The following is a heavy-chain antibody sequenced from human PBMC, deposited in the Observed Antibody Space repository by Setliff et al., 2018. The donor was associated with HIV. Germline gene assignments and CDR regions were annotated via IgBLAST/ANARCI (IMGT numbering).Heavy chain of an antibody. Sequence: GGSLRLSCAASGFTFSDYYMNWVRQAPGKGLEWIGRSRNKVNSFTTEYAAPVKGRFTISRDDSQNTLYLQMNSLKTEDTAVYYCSTDYDYGDFFGTDYWGQGTLVTV. CDR3: STDYDYGDFFGTDY. D-gene: IGHD4-17*01. V-gene: IGHV3-72*01. CDR2: SRNKVNSFTT. J-gene: IGHJ4*02. CDR1: GFTFSDYY.